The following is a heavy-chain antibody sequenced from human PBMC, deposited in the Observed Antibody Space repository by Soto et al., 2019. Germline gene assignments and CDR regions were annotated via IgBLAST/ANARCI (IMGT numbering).Heavy chain of an antibody. CDR3: ARETYYSTPIGYFDY. J-gene: IGHJ4*02. CDR1: GFTFSDYY. CDR2: ISSSSSYT. Sequence: GGSLRLSCAASGFTFSDYYMSWIRQAPGKGLEWVSYISSSSSYTNYADSVKGRFTISRDNAKNSLYLQMNSLRAEDTAVYYCARETYYSTPIGYFDYWGQGTMVTVSS. D-gene: IGHD4-4*01. V-gene: IGHV3-11*06.